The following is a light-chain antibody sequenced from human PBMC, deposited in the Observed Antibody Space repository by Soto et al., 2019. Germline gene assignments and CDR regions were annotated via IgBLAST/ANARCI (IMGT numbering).Light chain of an antibody. CDR1: QDIAIY. J-gene: IGKJ4*01. CDR2: AAS. CDR3: QQLRMYPST. Sequence: IQLTQSPSSLSASVGDRVTITCRASQDIAIYLASYQQKPGEAPKLLIYAASTLYGGVPSRFSGSGSGTDFALTITSLQAEDFATYYCQQLRMYPSTLGGGTKVDIK. V-gene: IGKV1-9*01.